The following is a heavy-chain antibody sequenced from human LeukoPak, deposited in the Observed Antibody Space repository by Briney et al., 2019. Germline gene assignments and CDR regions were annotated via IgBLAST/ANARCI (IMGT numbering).Heavy chain of an antibody. J-gene: IGHJ3*02. V-gene: IGHV4-59*11. CDR2: ISHIGRT. CDR3: ARDLVTVTKGFDI. CDR1: GDSFSSHY. D-gene: IGHD4-11*01. Sequence: PSETLSLTCAVSGDSFSSHYWTWIRQSPGTGLEWIVYISHIGRTNYNPSLKSRVTISIDTSKNQFSLKLRSVTAADTAVYYCARDLVTVTKGFDIWGQGTMVSVSS.